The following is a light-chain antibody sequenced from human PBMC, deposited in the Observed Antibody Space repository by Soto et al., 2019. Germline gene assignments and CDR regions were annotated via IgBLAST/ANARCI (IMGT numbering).Light chain of an antibody. CDR3: QQTDGFPRT. J-gene: IGKJ1*01. CDR1: QSISTW. CDR2: GAS. V-gene: IGKV1-12*01. Sequence: DIQMTQSPSSLSASVGDRVTITCRASQSISTWLAWYQQKAGKAPKLLIYGASRLLNGVPSRFSGSGSGTYFTLTISSLQPEDFATYYCQQTDGFPRTFGQGIKVDIK.